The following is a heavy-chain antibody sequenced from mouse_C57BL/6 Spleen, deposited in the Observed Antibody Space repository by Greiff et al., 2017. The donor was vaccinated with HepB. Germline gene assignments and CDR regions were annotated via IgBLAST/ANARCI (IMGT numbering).Heavy chain of an antibody. D-gene: IGHD1-1*01. V-gene: IGHV1-15*01. J-gene: IGHJ3*01. CDR2: IDPETGGT. Sequence: VQLQQSGAELVRPGASVTLSCKASGYTFTDYEMHWVKQTPVHGLEWIGAIDPETGGTAYNQKFKGKAILTADKSSSTAYMELRSLTCEDSAVYYCTRMGLLRFAYWGQGTLVTVSA. CDR1: GYTFTDYE. CDR3: TRMGLLRFAY.